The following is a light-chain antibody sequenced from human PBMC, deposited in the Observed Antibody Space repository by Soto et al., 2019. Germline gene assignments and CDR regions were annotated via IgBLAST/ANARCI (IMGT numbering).Light chain of an antibody. Sequence: QSALTQPASVSGSPEQSITISCTGTSSDVGSYNLVSWYQQHPGKAPKLMIYEGGKRPSGVSDRFSGSKSGNTASLTISGLQAEDDADYYCCSYAGSSTYVFGTGTKVTVL. CDR3: CSYAGSSTYV. CDR2: EGG. J-gene: IGLJ1*01. CDR1: SSDVGSYNL. V-gene: IGLV2-23*01.